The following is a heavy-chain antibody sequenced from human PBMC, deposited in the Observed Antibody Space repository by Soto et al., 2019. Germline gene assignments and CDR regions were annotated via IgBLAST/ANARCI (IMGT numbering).Heavy chain of an antibody. CDR3: ARVPGHDGNEYYTFDS. V-gene: IGHV3-30-3*01. CDR2: ISCAGTST. Sequence: QVQLVESGGGVVQPGRSLRLSCAASGFTLSSYAMHWVRQAPGKGLEWVAVISCAGTSTYYADSVRGRFTISRDNSKDTVDLQPNSLRTEDTGVSDGARVPGHDGNEYYTFDSGGQATLVTVSS. CDR1: GFTLSSYA. D-gene: IGHD3-3*01. J-gene: IGHJ4*02.